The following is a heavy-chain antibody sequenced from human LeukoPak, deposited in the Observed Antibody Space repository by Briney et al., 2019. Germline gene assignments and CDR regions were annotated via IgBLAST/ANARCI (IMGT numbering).Heavy chain of an antibody. CDR2: INPNSGGT. Sequence: ASVKVSCKASGYTFTGYYMHWVRQAPGQGLEWMGWINPNSGGTNYAQKFQGRVTMTRDTSISTAYMELSRLRSDDTAVYYCAREPKGYCSSTGCPEVDYWGQGTLVTVSS. V-gene: IGHV1-2*02. J-gene: IGHJ4*02. D-gene: IGHD2-2*01. CDR3: AREPKGYCSSTGCPEVDY. CDR1: GYTFTGYY.